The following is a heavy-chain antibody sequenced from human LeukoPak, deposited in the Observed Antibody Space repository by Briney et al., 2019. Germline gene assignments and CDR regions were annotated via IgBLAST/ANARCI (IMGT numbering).Heavy chain of an antibody. CDR3: AGGATFYYFDY. Sequence: PSETLTLTCTASSGSISSGTYCWGWIRQPPGKGLEWIGTIYYSGSTYYNPSLKSRVTISVDTSKNQFSLNLNSVTAADTAVYYCAGGATFYYFDYWGQGSLVTASS. J-gene: IGHJ4*02. CDR2: IYYSGST. D-gene: IGHD3-10*01. V-gene: IGHV4-39*01. CDR1: SGSISSGTYC.